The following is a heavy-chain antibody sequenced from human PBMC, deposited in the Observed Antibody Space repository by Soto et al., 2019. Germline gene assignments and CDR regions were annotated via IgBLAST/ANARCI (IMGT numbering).Heavy chain of an antibody. CDR3: ARDTRSIFGVGPGMDV. CDR2: ISAYNGNT. CDR1: GYTFTSYG. D-gene: IGHD3-3*01. V-gene: IGHV1-18*01. J-gene: IGHJ6*02. Sequence: ASVKVSCKASGYTFTSYGISWVRQAPGQGLEWMGWISAYNGNTNYAQKLQGRVTMTTDTSTSTAYMELRSLRSDDTAVYYCARDTRSIFGVGPGMDVWGQGTTVTVSS.